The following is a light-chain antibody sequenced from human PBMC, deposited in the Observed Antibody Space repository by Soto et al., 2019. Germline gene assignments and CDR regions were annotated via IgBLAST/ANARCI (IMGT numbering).Light chain of an antibody. CDR2: DVS. CDR3: SSYTSSSTLYV. Sequence: QSALTQPASVSGSPGQSITISCTGASSDVGGYNYVSWYPQHPGKAPKLMIYDVSNRPSGVSNRFSGSKSGNTDSLTISGLQAEDEADYYCSSYTSSSTLYVFGTGTKLTVL. J-gene: IGLJ1*01. V-gene: IGLV2-14*01. CDR1: SSDVGGYNY.